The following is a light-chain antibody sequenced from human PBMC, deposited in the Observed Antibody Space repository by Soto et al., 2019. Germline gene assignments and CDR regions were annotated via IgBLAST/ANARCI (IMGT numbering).Light chain of an antibody. Sequence: DIQMTQSPSSLSASVGDRVTITYRAGQGISNHLAWYQQKPGKVPKLLIYDSSTLQSGVPSRFSGGGSGTDFTLTISSLQPEDVATYYCQEYISPPRTFGQGTKVELK. CDR1: QGISNH. V-gene: IGKV1-27*01. CDR2: DSS. J-gene: IGKJ1*01. CDR3: QEYISPPRT.